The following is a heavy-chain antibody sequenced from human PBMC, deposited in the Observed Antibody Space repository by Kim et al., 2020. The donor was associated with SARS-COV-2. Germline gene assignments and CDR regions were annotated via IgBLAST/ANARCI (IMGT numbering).Heavy chain of an antibody. Sequence: ASVKVSCKASGYTFTSYGISWVRQAPGQGLEWMGWISAYNCNTNYAQKLQGRVTMTTDTSTSTAYMELRSLRSDDTAVYYCARDRGRSYDSSGYYYLYYYYGMDVWGQGTTVTVSS. D-gene: IGHD3-22*01. V-gene: IGHV1-18*01. CDR2: ISAYNCNT. CDR3: ARDRGRSYDSSGYYYLYYYYGMDV. CDR1: GYTFTSYG. J-gene: IGHJ6*02.